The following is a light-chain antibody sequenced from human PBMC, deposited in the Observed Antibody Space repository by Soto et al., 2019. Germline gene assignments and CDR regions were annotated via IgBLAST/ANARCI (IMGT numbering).Light chain of an antibody. Sequence: QLVLTQSPSASASLGASVKLTCTLSSGHSSYAIAWHQQQPEKGPRYLMKLNSDGSHSKGDGIPDRFSGSSSGAERYLTISSLQSEDEADYYCQTWGTVHWVFGGGTKLTVL. CDR2: LNSDGSH. J-gene: IGLJ3*02. CDR1: SGHSSYA. V-gene: IGLV4-69*01. CDR3: QTWGTVHWV.